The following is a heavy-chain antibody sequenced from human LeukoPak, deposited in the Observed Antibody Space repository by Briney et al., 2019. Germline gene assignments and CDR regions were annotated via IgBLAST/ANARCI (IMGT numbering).Heavy chain of an antibody. CDR3: ARHRVGCSGDSCYDFDY. Sequence: SETLSLTCTVSGASISSSSYYWGWIRQPPGEGREWIGSIYDSGTTYYNPSLKSRVTISVDTSKNQFSLKLSSVTAADTAVYYCARHRVGCSGDSCYDFDYWGQGTLVTVSS. CDR1: GASISSSSYY. J-gene: IGHJ4*02. CDR2: IYDSGTT. D-gene: IGHD2-15*01. V-gene: IGHV4-39*01.